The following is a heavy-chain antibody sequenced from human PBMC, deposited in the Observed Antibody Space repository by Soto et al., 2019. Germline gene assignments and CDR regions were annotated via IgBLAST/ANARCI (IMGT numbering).Heavy chain of an antibody. J-gene: IGHJ4*02. D-gene: IGHD4-17*01. CDR2: ISSSSSTI. Sequence: GSLRLSCAASGFTFSSYSMNWVRQAPGKGLEWVSYISSSSSTIYYADSVKGRFTISRDNAKNSLYLQMNSLRAEDTAVYYRARDPYPQLDYGPLGYWGQGTLVTVSS. CDR3: ARDPYPQLDYGPLGY. V-gene: IGHV3-48*01. CDR1: GFTFSSYS.